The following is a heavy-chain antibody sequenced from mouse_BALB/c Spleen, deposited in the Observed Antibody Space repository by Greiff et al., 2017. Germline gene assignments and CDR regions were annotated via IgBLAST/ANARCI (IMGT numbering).Heavy chain of an antibody. CDR3: ARATTMITTRGDAMDY. CDR2: ISYDGSN. CDR1: GYSITSGYY. Sequence: EVKLMESGPGLVKPSQSLSLTCSVTGYSITSGYYWNWIRQFPGNKLEWMGYISYDGSNNYNPSLKNRISITRDTSKNQFFLKLNSVTTEDTATYYCARATTMITTRGDAMDYWGQGTSVTVSS. D-gene: IGHD2-4*01. J-gene: IGHJ4*01. V-gene: IGHV3-6*02.